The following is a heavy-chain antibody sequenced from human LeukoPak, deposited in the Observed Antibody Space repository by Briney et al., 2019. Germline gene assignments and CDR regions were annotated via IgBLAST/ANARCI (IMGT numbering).Heavy chain of an antibody. Sequence: PGGSLRLSCAASGFTFRSYGMQWVRQAPGKGLECVAIIWYDGSNKYYSDSVKGRFTISRDNSKNTLYLQMNSLRAEDTAVYYCARVAGHDIRGLITYYLDDWGQGTLVTVSS. CDR3: ARVAGHDIRGLITYYLDD. J-gene: IGHJ4*02. V-gene: IGHV3-33*01. CDR1: GFTFRSYG. D-gene: IGHD3-10*01. CDR2: IWYDGSNK.